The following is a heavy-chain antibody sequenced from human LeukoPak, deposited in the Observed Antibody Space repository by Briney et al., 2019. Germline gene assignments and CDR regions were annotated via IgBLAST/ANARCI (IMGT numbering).Heavy chain of an antibody. Sequence: PSQTLSLTCTVSGGSISSGSYYWRWIRQPAGKGLEWIGRIYTSGSTNYNPSLKSRVTISVDTSKNQFSLKLSSVTAADTAVYYCAREVYSGYGYYYYYMDVWGKGTTVTISS. CDR2: IYTSGST. CDR3: AREVYSGYGYYYYYMDV. V-gene: IGHV4-61*02. J-gene: IGHJ6*03. D-gene: IGHD5-12*01. CDR1: GGSISSGSYY.